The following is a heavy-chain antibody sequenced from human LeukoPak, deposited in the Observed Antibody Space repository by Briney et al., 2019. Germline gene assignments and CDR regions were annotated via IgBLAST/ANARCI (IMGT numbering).Heavy chain of an antibody. CDR2: IWYDGSNK. J-gene: IGHJ4*02. CDR3: ARDPGYSSSWLFDY. CDR1: GFTFSSYG. Sequence: GSLRLSCAASGFTFSSYGMHWVRQAPGKGLEWVAVIWYDGSNKYYADSVKGRFTISRDNSKNTLYLQMNSLRAEDTAVYYCARDPGYSSSWLFDYWGQGTLVTVSS. D-gene: IGHD6-13*01. V-gene: IGHV3-33*01.